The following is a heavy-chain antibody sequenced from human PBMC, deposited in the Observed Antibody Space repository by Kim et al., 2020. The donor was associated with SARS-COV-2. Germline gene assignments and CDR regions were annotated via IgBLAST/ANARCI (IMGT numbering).Heavy chain of an antibody. J-gene: IGHJ6*02. Sequence: SETLSLTCTVSGGSISSGGYYWSWIRQHPGKGLEWIEYIYYSGSTYYNPSLKCRVTISVDTSKNQFSLKLSSVTAADTAVYYCATGSGSYYYYYYYGMDVWGQGTTVTVSS. D-gene: IGHD1-26*01. V-gene: IGHV4-31*03. CDR1: GGSISSGGYY. CDR3: ATGSGSYYYYYYYGMDV. CDR2: IYYSGST.